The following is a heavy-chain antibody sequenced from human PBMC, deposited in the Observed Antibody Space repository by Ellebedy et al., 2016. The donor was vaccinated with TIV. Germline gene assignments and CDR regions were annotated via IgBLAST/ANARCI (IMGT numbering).Heavy chain of an antibody. CDR2: IRSKAYGGTT. CDR1: GFTFGDYA. CDR3: TRVNWLFFDY. D-gene: IGHD1-1*01. V-gene: IGHV3-49*03. Sequence: GGSLRLXXTASGFTFGDYAMSWFRQAPGKGLEWVGFIRSKAYGGTTEYAASVKGRFTISRDDSKSIAYLQMNSLKTEDTAVYYCTRVNWLFFDYWGQGTLVTVSS. J-gene: IGHJ4*02.